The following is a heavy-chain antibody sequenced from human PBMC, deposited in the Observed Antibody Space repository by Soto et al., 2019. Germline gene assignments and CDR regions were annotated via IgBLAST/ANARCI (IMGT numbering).Heavy chain of an antibody. J-gene: IGHJ4*02. CDR1: GFTFDDYA. CDR2: ISWNSGSI. CDR3: AKALAPYSSGWYATDY. Sequence: EVQLVESGGGLVQPGRSLRLSCAASGFTFDDYAMHWVRQAPGKGLEWVSGISWNSGSIGYADSVKGRFTISRDNAKNSLYLQMNSLRAEDTALYYCAKALAPYSSGWYATDYWGQGTLVAVSS. V-gene: IGHV3-9*01. D-gene: IGHD6-19*01.